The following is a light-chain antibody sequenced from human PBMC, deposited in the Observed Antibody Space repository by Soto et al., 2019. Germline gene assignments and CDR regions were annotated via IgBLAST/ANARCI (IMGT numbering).Light chain of an antibody. V-gene: IGKV1-5*01. CDR3: QQYITSTLT. J-gene: IGKJ4*01. CDR2: DAS. Sequence: IHMTQSPSTLSASVEDRVTITCRASQSISSWLAWYQQKPGKAPKLLIYDASSLQSGVPSRFRGSGSGTEFTLTISSLKPDDSATYYCQQYITSTLTFGGGTQVDIK. CDR1: QSISSW.